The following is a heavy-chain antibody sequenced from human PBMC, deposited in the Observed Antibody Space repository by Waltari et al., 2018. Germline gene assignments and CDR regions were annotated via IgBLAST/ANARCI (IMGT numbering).Heavy chain of an antibody. Sequence: QVQLQQWGAGLLRPSETLYPTCAVNGGSLSGSFLSWCRQAPGKGLEWIAEINYGGSANANPSLESRVTISVDTAKNQIFLKMNSVTAADTGLYYCAKQLVDVWDGLGGFDVWGQGTMITVSS. CDR1: GGSLSGSF. J-gene: IGHJ3*01. D-gene: IGHD3-16*01. CDR2: INYGGSA. CDR3: AKQLVDVWDGLGGFDV. V-gene: IGHV4-34*01.